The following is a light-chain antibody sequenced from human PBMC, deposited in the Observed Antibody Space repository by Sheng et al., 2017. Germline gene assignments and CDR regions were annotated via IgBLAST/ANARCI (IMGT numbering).Light chain of an antibody. V-gene: IGLV1-51*02. J-gene: IGLJ3*02. CDR2: ENN. CDR1: SSDIGTNY. CDR3: GTWETGLRAARV. Sequence: QSVLTQPPSMSAAPGQTVTISCSGSSSDIGTNYVSWYQQLPGTAPKLLIYENNKRPSGIPDRFSGSKSGTSATLGITGLQTGDEADYYCGTWETGLRAARVFGGGTDPDRP.